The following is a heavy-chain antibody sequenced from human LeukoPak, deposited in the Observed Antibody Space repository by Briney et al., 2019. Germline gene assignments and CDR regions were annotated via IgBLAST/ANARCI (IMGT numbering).Heavy chain of an antibody. CDR1: GGSFSGYY. V-gene: IGHV4-34*01. Sequence: PSETLSLTCAVYGGSFSGYYWSWIRQPPGKGLEWIGEINHSGSTNYNPSLKSQVTISVDTSKNQFSLKLSSVTAADTAVYYCARAQYYYDSRRPFDYWGQGTLVTVSS. J-gene: IGHJ4*02. CDR3: ARAQYYYDSRRPFDY. CDR2: INHSGST. D-gene: IGHD3-22*01.